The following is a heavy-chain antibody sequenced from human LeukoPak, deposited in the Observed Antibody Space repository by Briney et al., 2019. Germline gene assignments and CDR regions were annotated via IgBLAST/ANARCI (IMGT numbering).Heavy chain of an antibody. CDR1: GYSFINYW. CDR3: ARLSPPRNYYDTSGYYDY. CDR2: TYPSDSET. Sequence: GESLKISCKGSGYSFINYWIGWVRQMPRKGLEWMGITYPSDSETRYSLSFQGQVTISADKSISTAYLQWSSLKASDTAIYYCARLSPPRNYYDTSGYYDYWGQGTLVTVSS. V-gene: IGHV5-51*01. J-gene: IGHJ4*02. D-gene: IGHD3-22*01.